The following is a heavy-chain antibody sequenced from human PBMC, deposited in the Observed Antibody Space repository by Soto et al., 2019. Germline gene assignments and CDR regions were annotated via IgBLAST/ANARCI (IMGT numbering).Heavy chain of an antibody. V-gene: IGHV3-53*01. CDR3: ARELPPDL. J-gene: IGHJ5*02. CDR1: GFTVSGKY. CDR2: IWSAGLT. Sequence: GSLRLGCAASGFTVSGKYMNWVRQAPGKGLEWVSIIWSAGLTYYADSVRGRFTISRDISKNILFLQMNNLRAEDSAIYYCARELPPDLWGQGTLVTVSS. D-gene: IGHD2-15*01.